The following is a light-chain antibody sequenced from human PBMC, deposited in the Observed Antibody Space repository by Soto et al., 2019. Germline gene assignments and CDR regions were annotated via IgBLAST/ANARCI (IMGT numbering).Light chain of an antibody. Sequence: SVMTKSPASLTVSVGERATINCKASQPVLRSSNNKNHLAWYQQKPTQSPKMLISWASTRESGVPDRFSGSGSGTEFTLTISSLQAEDAAVYYCQQYYDVPVTFGQGTRLET. V-gene: IGKV4-1*01. CDR2: WAS. CDR1: QPVLRSSNNKNH. CDR3: QQYYDVPVT. J-gene: IGKJ5*01.